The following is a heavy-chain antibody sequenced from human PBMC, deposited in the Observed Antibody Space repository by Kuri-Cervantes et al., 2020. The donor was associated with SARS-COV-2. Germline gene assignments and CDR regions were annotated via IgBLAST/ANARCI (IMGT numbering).Heavy chain of an antibody. D-gene: IGHD6-19*01. Sequence: GSLRLSCAVYGGSFSAYYWSWIRQPPGKGLEWVGEINHSGSTNYNPSLKSQVTISVDTSKSQFSLKLSSVTAVDTAVNYCARGRGTYSSGWYPFDYWGQGTLVTVFS. CDR2: INHSGST. V-gene: IGHV4-34*01. CDR1: GGSFSAYY. CDR3: ARGRGTYSSGWYPFDY. J-gene: IGHJ4*02.